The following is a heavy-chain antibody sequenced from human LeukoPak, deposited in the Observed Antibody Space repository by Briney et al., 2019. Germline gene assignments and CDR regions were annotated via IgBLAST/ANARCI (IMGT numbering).Heavy chain of an antibody. J-gene: IGHJ6*02. D-gene: IGHD6-19*01. V-gene: IGHV3-21*01. Sequence: GGSLRLSCAASGFTFSSYSMDGVRQAPRKGLEWVSSISSSSIYIYYADSVKGRFTISRDNAKNSLYLQMNSLRAEDTAVYYCARDQWLVHPEGVDYYYGMDVWGQGTTVTVSS. CDR2: ISSSSIYI. CDR1: GFTFSSYS. CDR3: ARDQWLVHPEGVDYYYGMDV.